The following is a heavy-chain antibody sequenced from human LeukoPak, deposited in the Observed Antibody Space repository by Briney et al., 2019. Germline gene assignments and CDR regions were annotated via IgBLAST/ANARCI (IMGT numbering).Heavy chain of an antibody. Sequence: GGSLRLSCAASGFTFNSYVMSWVRQAPGKGLEWVSSITGSGSTTYYADSVKGRFTISRDNSKDTLYLQINSLRAEDTAVYYCAKEGGSWAKHDYWGQGALVTVSS. D-gene: IGHD1-26*01. CDR3: AKEGGSWAKHDY. J-gene: IGHJ4*02. CDR1: GFTFNSYV. V-gene: IGHV3-23*01. CDR2: ITGSGSTT.